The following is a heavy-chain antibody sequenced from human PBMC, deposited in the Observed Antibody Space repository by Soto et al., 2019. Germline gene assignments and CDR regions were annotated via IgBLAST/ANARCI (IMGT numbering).Heavy chain of an antibody. D-gene: IGHD2-15*01. CDR1: GYTFTSYY. CDR2: INPSGGST. CDR3: ARALCSGGSCYGPAYNWFDP. V-gene: IGHV1-46*01. J-gene: IGHJ5*02. Sequence: ASVKVSCKASGYTFTSYYMHWVRQAPGQGLEWMGIINPSGGSTSYAQKFQGRVTMTRGTSTSTVYMELSSLRSEDTAVYYCARALCSGGSCYGPAYNWFDPWGQGTLVTVSS.